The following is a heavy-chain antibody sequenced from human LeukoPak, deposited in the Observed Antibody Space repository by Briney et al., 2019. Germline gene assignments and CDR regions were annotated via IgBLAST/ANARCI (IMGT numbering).Heavy chain of an antibody. CDR3: ATVNRISSTFDS. D-gene: IGHD2-15*01. Sequence: QSGGPLRLSCAPSGFTFSSYSMTWLRQAPGKGREGLSYISGSSNTITYADSVKGRFTISRDNAKSSLYLQMNSLRADDTAVYYCATVNRISSTFDSWGQGALVTVSS. CDR1: GFTFSSYS. CDR2: ISGSSNTI. J-gene: IGHJ4*02. V-gene: IGHV3-48*04.